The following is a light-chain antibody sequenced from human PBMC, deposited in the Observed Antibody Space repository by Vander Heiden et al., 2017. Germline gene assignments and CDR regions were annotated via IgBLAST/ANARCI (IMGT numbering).Light chain of an antibody. CDR1: QNINTC. Sequence: SASVGDRVTITCRASQNINTCLVWYQQKPGKAPNLLIYAASTLQSDVPSRFSASGSDTDFTLTISGLHPDDFATYYCQQSYSIPFTFGQGTRLEVK. CDR3: QQSYSIPFT. V-gene: IGKV1-39*01. J-gene: IGKJ2*01. CDR2: AAS.